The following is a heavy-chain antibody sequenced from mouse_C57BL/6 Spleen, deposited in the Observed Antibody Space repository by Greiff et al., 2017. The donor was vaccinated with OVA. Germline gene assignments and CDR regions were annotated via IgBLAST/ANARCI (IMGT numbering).Heavy chain of an antibody. CDR2: INPSSGYT. J-gene: IGHJ4*01. CDR1: GYTFTSYT. CDR3: ARKGDYDGYAMDY. Sequence: VQRVESGAELARPGASVKMSCKASGYTFTSYTMHWVKQRPGQGLEWIGYINPSSGYTKYNQKFKDKATLTADKSSSTAYMQLSSLTSEDSAVYYCARKGDYDGYAMDYWGQGTSVTVSS. D-gene: IGHD2-4*01. V-gene: IGHV1-4*01.